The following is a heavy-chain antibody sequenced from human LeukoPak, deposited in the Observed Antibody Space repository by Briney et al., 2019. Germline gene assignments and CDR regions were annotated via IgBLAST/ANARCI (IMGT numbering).Heavy chain of an antibody. CDR2: LGSAGDT. CDR1: GFNFNNYD. CDR3: VRGRRSYGFDH. Sequence: GGSLRLSCAASGFNFNNYDMHWVRQAPGKGLEWVSALGSAGDTYYPDSVRGRFTISKETAKNSLYLQMTSLRDEDTAVYYCVRGRRSYGFDHWGQGALVTVSS. D-gene: IGHD3-16*01. J-gene: IGHJ4*02. V-gene: IGHV3-13*01.